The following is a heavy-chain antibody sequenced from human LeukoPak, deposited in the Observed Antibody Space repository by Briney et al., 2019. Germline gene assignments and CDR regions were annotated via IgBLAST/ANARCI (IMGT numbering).Heavy chain of an antibody. CDR3: ARAGERFLEWSI. D-gene: IGHD3-3*01. V-gene: IGHV3-74*01. Sequence: GGSLRLSCAASGFTFDDYAMHWVRQAPGKGLVWVSRINSDGRSTSYADSVKGRFTISRDNAKNTLYLQMNSLRAEDTAVYYCARAGERFLEWSIWGQGTMVTVSS. CDR2: INSDGRST. J-gene: IGHJ3*02. CDR1: GFTFDDYA.